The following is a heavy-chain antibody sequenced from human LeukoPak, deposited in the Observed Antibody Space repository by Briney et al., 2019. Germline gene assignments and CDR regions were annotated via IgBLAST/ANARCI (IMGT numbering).Heavy chain of an antibody. Sequence: GASVKVSCKASGGTFSSYAISWVRQAPGQGLEWMGGIIPIFGTANYAQKFQGRVTITADEYTSTAYMELSSLRSEDTAVYYCASGGIAVAASYYYYGMDVWGKGTTVTVSS. D-gene: IGHD6-19*01. CDR3: ASGGIAVAASYYYYGMDV. J-gene: IGHJ6*04. CDR1: GGTFSSYA. V-gene: IGHV1-69*01. CDR2: IIPIFGTA.